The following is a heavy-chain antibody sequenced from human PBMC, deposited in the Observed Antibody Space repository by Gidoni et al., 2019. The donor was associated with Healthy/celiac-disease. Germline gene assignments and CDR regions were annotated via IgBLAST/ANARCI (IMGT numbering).Heavy chain of an antibody. CDR3: ARDKYIGSSSGWNYYYYGMDV. J-gene: IGHJ6*02. D-gene: IGHD6-19*01. CDR1: GYTFTSYY. Sequence: QVQLVQSGAEVKKPGASVTVSCKASGYTFTSYYMHWVRQAPGQGLEWMGIINPSGGSTSYAQKFQGRVTMTRDTSTSTVYMELSSLRSEDTAVYYCARDKYIGSSSGWNYYYYGMDVWGQGTTVTVSS. CDR2: INPSGGST. V-gene: IGHV1-46*01.